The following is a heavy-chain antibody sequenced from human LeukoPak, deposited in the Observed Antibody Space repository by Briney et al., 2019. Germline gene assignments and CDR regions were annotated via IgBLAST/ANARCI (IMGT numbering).Heavy chain of an antibody. V-gene: IGHV4-4*07. J-gene: IGHJ4*02. CDR2: IYTSGST. CDR1: GGSISSYY. D-gene: IGHD5-12*01. Sequence: SETLSLTCTVSGGSISSYYWSWIRQPAGKGLEWIGRIYTSGSTNYNPSLKSRVTMSVDTSKNQFSLKLSSVTAADTAVYYCARGRYSGYDGRYYFDYWGQGTLATVSS. CDR3: ARGRYSGYDGRYYFDY.